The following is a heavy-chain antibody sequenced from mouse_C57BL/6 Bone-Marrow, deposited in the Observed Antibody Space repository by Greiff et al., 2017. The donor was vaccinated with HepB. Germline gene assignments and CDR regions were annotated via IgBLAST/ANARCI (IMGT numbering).Heavy chain of an antibody. J-gene: IGHJ1*03. CDR2: IYPRSGNT. CDR1: GYTFTSYG. Sequence: VQLQQSGAELARPGASVKLSCKASGYTFTSYGISWVKQRTGQGLEWIGEIYPRSGNTYYNEKFKGKATLTADKSSSTAYMELRSLTSEDSAVYFCARRRLPYGYVDVWGTGTTVTVSS. V-gene: IGHV1-81*01. D-gene: IGHD2-4*01. CDR3: ARRRLPYGYVDV.